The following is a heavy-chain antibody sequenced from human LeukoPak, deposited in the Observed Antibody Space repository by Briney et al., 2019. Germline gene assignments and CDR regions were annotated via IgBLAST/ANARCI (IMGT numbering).Heavy chain of an antibody. CDR2: IKQDGSEK. Sequence: GESLRLSCAASAFTFSSYWMSWVRQAPGKGLEWVANIKQDGSEKYYVDSVKGRFIISRDNAKNALYLQMNSLRAEDTAVYYCARVTLDYGDYELGYWGQGTLVTVSS. CDR3: ARVTLDYGDYELGY. V-gene: IGHV3-7*02. J-gene: IGHJ4*02. D-gene: IGHD4-17*01. CDR1: AFTFSSYW.